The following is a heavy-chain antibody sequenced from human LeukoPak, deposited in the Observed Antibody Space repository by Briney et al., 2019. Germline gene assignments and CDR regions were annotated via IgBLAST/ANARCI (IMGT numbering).Heavy chain of an antibody. J-gene: IGHJ4*02. V-gene: IGHV3-30*03. Sequence: GGSLRLSCAASGFTFSSYGMHWVRQAPGKGLEWVAVISYDGSNKYYVDSVKGRFTISRDNFKNTLDLQMNSLRAEDTAVYYCVRGSRDYIWGSYRSDPKIPFEYWGQGTLVTVSS. CDR2: ISYDGSNK. D-gene: IGHD3-16*02. CDR3: VRGSRDYIWGSYRSDPKIPFEY. CDR1: GFTFSSYG.